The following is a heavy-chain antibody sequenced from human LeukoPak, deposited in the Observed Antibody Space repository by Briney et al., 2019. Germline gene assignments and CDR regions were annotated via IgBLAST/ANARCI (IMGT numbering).Heavy chain of an antibody. CDR1: GFTFSSYA. D-gene: IGHD3-10*01. Sequence: GGSLRLSCAASGFTFSSYAMSWVRQAPGKGLEWVSAISGSGGSTYYADSVKGRFTISRDNSKNTLYPQMNSLRAEDTALYYCARMVRGVTLDYWGQGTPVTVSS. J-gene: IGHJ4*02. CDR2: ISGSGGST. V-gene: IGHV3-23*01. CDR3: ARMVRGVTLDY.